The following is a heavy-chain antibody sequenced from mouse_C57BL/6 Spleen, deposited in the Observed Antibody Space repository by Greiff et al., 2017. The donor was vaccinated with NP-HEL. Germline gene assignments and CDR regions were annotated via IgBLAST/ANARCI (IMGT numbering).Heavy chain of an antibody. V-gene: IGHV5-4*01. CDR1: GFTFSSYA. Sequence: EVKLMESGGGLVKPGGSLKLSCAASGFTFSSYAMSWVRQTPEKRLEWVATISDGGSYTYYPDNVKGRFTISRDNAKNNLYLQMSHLKSEDTAMYYCARDGYDLGHFDYWGQGTTLTVSS. CDR3: ARDGYDLGHFDY. D-gene: IGHD2-2*01. J-gene: IGHJ2*01. CDR2: ISDGGSYT.